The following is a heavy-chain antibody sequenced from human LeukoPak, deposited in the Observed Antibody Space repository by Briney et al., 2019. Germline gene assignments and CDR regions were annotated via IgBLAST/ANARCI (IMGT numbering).Heavy chain of an antibody. J-gene: IGHJ4*02. CDR1: GYTFTSYG. D-gene: IGHD3-9*01. CDR2: ISAYNGNT. CDR3: ARGRDTLTGYPPFDY. V-gene: IGHV1-18*01. Sequence: ASVKVSCKASGYTFTSYGISWVRQAPGQGLEWMGWISAYNGNTKYAQKLQGRVTMTTDTSTSTAYMELRSLRSDDTAVYYCARGRDTLTGYPPFDYWGQGTLISVSS.